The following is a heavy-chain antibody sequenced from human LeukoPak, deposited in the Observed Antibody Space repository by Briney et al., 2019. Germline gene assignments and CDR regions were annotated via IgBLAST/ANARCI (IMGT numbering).Heavy chain of an antibody. V-gene: IGHV3-11*04. CDR3: ASGGNYYDNSGYLFQY. CDR2: ISSSGSTI. Sequence: GGSPRLSCAASGFTFSDYYMSWIRQAPGKGLEWVSYISSSGSTIYYADSVKGRFTVSRDNAKNSLYLQMNSLRAEDTAVFYCASGGNYYDNSGYLFQYWGQGTLVTVSS. J-gene: IGHJ1*01. D-gene: IGHD3-22*01. CDR1: GFTFSDYY.